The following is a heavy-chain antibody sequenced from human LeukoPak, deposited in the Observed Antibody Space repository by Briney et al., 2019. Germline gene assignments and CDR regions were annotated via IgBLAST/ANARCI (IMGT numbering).Heavy chain of an antibody. J-gene: IGHJ3*02. D-gene: IGHD3-22*01. CDR1: GFTVSSNY. CDR2: IYSGGSR. CDR3: AKDPPYYYDSSGYGGGAFDI. Sequence: GGSLRLSCAASGFTVSSNYMSWVRQAPGKGLEWVSVIYSGGSRYYADSVKGRFTISRDNSKNTVYLQMNSLRAEDTAVYYCAKDPPYYYDSSGYGGGAFDIWGQGTMVTVSS. V-gene: IGHV3-66*01.